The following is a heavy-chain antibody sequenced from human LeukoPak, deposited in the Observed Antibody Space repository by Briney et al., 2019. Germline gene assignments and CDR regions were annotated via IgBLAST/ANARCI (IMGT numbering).Heavy chain of an antibody. V-gene: IGHV3-15*01. CDR2: IRSKTDGETI. D-gene: IGHD1-26*01. CDR3: ARGPWGSYYGAEYFQH. J-gene: IGHJ1*01. CDR1: GFTFAAAW. Sequence: GGSLRLSCAASGFTFAAAWMSWVRQAPGKGLEWVGRIRSKTDGETIAYAAPVQGRFTISRDDSKNTLYLQMNSLKTEDTGVYYCARGPWGSYYGAEYFQHWGQGTLVTVSS.